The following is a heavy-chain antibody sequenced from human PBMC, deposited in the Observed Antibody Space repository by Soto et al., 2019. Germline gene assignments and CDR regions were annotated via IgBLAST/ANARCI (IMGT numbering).Heavy chain of an antibody. CDR2: IWNNGNRK. CDR3: ARAVSTTAVNWFDP. D-gene: IGHD2-2*01. J-gene: IGHJ5*02. CDR1: GFTFWNYG. Sequence: QVQLVESGGGVVQPGRSLRLSCAASGFTFWNYGMHWVRQAPGKGPEWVATIWNNGNRKYYAVSVTGRFTIPRDNPRNTLYLEMNSLRCEDTAVYYCARAVSTTAVNWFDPWGQGTQVTVSS. V-gene: IGHV3-33*01.